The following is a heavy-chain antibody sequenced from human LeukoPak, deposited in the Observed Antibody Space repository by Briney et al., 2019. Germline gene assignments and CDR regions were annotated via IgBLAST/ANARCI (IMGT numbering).Heavy chain of an antibody. J-gene: IGHJ3*01. D-gene: IGHD1-26*01. Sequence: SETLSLTCTVSGASTSAYYWSWIRQPPGKGMEWIGYSYSGGNANYNPSLKSRVTISIDTSENQFSLRLTSVTAADTAIYFCAHSKRGGGYYINAFAVWGQGALVTISS. CDR2: SYSGGNA. V-gene: IGHV4-59*01. CDR1: GASTSAYY. CDR3: AHSKRGGGYYINAFAV.